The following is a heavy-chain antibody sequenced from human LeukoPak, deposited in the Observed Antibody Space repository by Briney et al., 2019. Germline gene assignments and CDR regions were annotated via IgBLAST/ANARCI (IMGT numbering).Heavy chain of an antibody. V-gene: IGHV3-7*05. J-gene: IGHJ4*02. CDR2: IKQDGSEK. CDR3: ARDYDFWSGYLDY. CDR1: GFSFNNYW. Sequence: GGSLRLSCAVSGFSFNNYWMSWVRQAPGKGLEWVANIKQDGSEKYYVDSVKGRFSISRDNAKNSLYLQMNSLRAEDTAVYYCARDYDFWSGYLDYWGQGTLVTVS. D-gene: IGHD3-3*01.